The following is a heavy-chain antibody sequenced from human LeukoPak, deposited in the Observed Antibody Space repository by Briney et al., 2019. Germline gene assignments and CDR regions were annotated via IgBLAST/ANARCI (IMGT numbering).Heavy chain of an antibody. CDR3: ARAQGEWLRSTDY. CDR1: GGSFSGYY. Sequence: SETLSLTCAVYGGSFSGYYWSWIRQPPGKGLEWIGEINHSGSTNYNPSLKSRVTISVDTSKNQFSLRLTSVTAADTAVYYCARAQGEWLRSTDYWGQGTLVTVSS. J-gene: IGHJ4*02. CDR2: INHSGST. V-gene: IGHV4-34*01. D-gene: IGHD5-12*01.